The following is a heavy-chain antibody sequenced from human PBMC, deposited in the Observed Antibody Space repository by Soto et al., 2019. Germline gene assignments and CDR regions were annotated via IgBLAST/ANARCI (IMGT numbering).Heavy chain of an antibody. CDR2: IYYSGST. Sequence: QVQLQESGPGLVKPSQTLSLTCTVSGASISSGDSYWSWIRQPPGKGLEWIGYIYYSGSTYYSPSLKSRITISVDTSKNQFSLKLSSVTAADTAVYYCARDPTGSSGYYYGNDAFDIWGRGTMVTVSS. CDR1: GASISSGDSY. J-gene: IGHJ3*02. V-gene: IGHV4-30-4*01. D-gene: IGHD3-22*01. CDR3: ARDPTGSSGYYYGNDAFDI.